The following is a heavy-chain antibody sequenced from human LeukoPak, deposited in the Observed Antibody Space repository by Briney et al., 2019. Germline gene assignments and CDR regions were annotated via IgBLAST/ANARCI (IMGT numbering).Heavy chain of an antibody. CDR2: ISAYNGNT. J-gene: IGHJ5*01. CDR3: AQNQRGSMSYFLDS. V-gene: IGHV1-18*01. Sequence: ASVKVSCKASAYTFTSFGITWVRQAPGQGLEWMGWISAYNGNTNYAQKFQGRVTMTTDTSTNTAYMEMRSLRFDDTAVYYCAQNQRGSMSYFLDSWGQETLVTVSS. D-gene: IGHD1-26*01. CDR1: AYTFTSFG.